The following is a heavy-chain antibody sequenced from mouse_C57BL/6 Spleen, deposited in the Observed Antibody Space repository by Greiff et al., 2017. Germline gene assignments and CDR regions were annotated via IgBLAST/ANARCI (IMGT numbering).Heavy chain of an antibody. CDR1: GYAFTNYL. CDR2: INPGSGGT. V-gene: IGHV1-54*01. D-gene: IGHD2-1*01. CDR3: ATLYYGAMDY. J-gene: IGHJ4*01. Sequence: VQLQQSGAELVRPGTSVKVSCKASGYAFTNYLIEWVKQRPGQGLEWIGVINPGSGGTNYNEKFKGKATLTADKSSSTAYMQLSILTSEYSAVYCCATLYYGAMDYWGQGTSVTVSS.